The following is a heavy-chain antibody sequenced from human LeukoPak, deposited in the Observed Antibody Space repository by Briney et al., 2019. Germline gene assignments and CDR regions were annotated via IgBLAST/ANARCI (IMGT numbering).Heavy chain of an antibody. D-gene: IGHD6-13*01. Sequence: GGSLRLSCAASGFTFSSYAMSWVRQAPGKGLEWVSAISGSGGSTYYADSVKGRFTISRDNSKNTLYLQMNSLRSEDTAVYYCARYGIAAGYAFDIWGQGTMVTVSS. CDR3: ARYGIAAGYAFDI. CDR2: ISGSGGST. CDR1: GFTFSSYA. J-gene: IGHJ3*02. V-gene: IGHV3-23*01.